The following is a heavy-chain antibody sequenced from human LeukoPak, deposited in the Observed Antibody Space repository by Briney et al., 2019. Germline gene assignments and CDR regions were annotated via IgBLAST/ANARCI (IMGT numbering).Heavy chain of an antibody. Sequence: GGSLRLSCAASGFTFSSYGMHWVRQAPGKGLEWVAVISYDGSNKYCADSVKGRFTISRDNSKNTLYLQMNSLRAEDTAVYYCAKSLNYYDSSGYYWDWGQGTLVTVSS. D-gene: IGHD3-22*01. J-gene: IGHJ4*02. V-gene: IGHV3-30*18. CDR1: GFTFSSYG. CDR2: ISYDGSNK. CDR3: AKSLNYYDSSGYYWD.